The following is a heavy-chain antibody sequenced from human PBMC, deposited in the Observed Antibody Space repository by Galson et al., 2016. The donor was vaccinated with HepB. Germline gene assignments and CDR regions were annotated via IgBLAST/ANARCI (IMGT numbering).Heavy chain of an antibody. CDR1: GDSVSSNSVA. CDR2: TYYRSKWHY. Sequence: CAISGDSVSSNSVAWIWVRQSRSRGLEWLGRTYYRSKWHYDYATSVKSRISINPDTSKNQFYLQLNSVTPEDTAVYYCARAVPLGRCMHVWGQGTTVTVSS. V-gene: IGHV6-1*01. CDR3: ARAVPLGRCMHV. D-gene: IGHD7-27*01. J-gene: IGHJ6*02.